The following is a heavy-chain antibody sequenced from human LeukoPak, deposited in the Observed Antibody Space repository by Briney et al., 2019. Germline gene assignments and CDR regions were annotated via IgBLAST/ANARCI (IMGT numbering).Heavy chain of an antibody. CDR1: GYTFTGYY. CDR3: ARAPWETGTTD. CDR2: INLNSGGT. D-gene: IGHD1-7*01. Sequence: ASVKVSCKASGYTFTGYYMHWVRQAPGRGLEWMGWINLNSGGTNYAQKFQGRVTMTRDTSISTAYMELSRPRSDDTAVYYCARAPWETGTTDWGQGTLVTVSS. J-gene: IGHJ4*02. V-gene: IGHV1-2*02.